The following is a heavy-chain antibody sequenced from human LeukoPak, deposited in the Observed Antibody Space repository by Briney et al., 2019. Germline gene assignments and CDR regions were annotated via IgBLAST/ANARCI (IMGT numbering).Heavy chain of an antibody. Sequence: GGSLRLSCAASGFTFSSYAMSWVRQAPGKGLEWVSAISGSGGSTYYADSLKGRFTISRDNSKNTLYLQMSSLRGGDTAVEYCAKGIAAADFNWCAPGGQGTPVTVSS. CDR2: ISGSGGST. CDR1: GFTFSSYA. D-gene: IGHD6-13*01. J-gene: IGHJ5*02. V-gene: IGHV3-23*01. CDR3: AKGIAAADFNWCAP.